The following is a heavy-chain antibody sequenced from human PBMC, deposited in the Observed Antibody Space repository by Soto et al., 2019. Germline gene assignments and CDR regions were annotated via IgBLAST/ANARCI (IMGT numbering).Heavy chain of an antibody. D-gene: IGHD3-22*01. Sequence: SETLSLTCAVYGGSFSGYYWSWIRQPPGKGLEWIGEINHSGSTNYNPSLKSRVTISVDTSKNQFSLKLSSVTAADTAVYYCARGRYYYDSSGLYYYYGMDVWGQGTTGTVSS. V-gene: IGHV4-34*01. CDR2: INHSGST. CDR3: ARGRYYYDSSGLYYYYGMDV. J-gene: IGHJ6*02. CDR1: GGSFSGYY.